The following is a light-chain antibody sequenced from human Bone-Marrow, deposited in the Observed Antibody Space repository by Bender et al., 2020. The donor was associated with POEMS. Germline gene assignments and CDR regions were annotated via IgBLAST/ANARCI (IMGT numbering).Light chain of an antibody. J-gene: IGLJ3*02. CDR3: SSYAGDYSFLV. V-gene: IGLV2-8*01. Sequence: QSALTQPPSASGSPGQSVTISCTGTSSDVGDYTAVSWYQQHPGKAPKLMIYEVTKRPSGVPDRFSGSKSGNTASLTISGLQTDDEGTYHCSSYAGDYSFLVFGGGTKVTVL. CDR2: EVT. CDR1: SSDVGDYTA.